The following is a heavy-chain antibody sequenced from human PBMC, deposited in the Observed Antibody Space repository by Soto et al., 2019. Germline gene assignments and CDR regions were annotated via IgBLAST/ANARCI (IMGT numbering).Heavy chain of an antibody. Sequence: ASVKVSFKASGYTFTGYYMHWVRQAPGQGLEWMGWINPNSGGTNYAQKFQGWVTMTRDTSISTAYMELSRLRSDDTAVYYCARAGIAAAGTSYGMDVWGQGTTVTVSS. D-gene: IGHD6-13*01. CDR2: INPNSGGT. CDR3: ARAGIAAAGTSYGMDV. J-gene: IGHJ6*01. V-gene: IGHV1-2*04. CDR1: GYTFTGYY.